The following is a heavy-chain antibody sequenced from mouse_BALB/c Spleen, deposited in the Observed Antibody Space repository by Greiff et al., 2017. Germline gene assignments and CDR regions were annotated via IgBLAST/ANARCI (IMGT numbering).Heavy chain of an antibody. D-gene: IGHD2-3*01. CDR1: GYTFTSYW. V-gene: IGHV1-7*01. Sequence: VQVVESGAELAKPGASVKMSCKASGYTFTSYWMHWVKQRPGQGLEWIGYINPSTGYTEYNQKFKDKATLTADKSSSTAYMQLSSLTSEDSAVYYCARGYYVPFAYWGQGTLVTVS. CDR3: ARGYYVPFAY. J-gene: IGHJ3*01. CDR2: INPSTGYT.